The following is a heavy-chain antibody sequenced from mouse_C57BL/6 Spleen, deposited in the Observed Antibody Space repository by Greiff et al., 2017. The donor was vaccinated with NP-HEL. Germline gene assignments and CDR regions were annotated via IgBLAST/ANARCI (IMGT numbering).Heavy chain of an antibody. CDR3: ARSFYSNYGACFAY. V-gene: IGHV1-64*01. CDR2: IHPNSGST. CDR1: GYTFTSYW. Sequence: QVQLQQPGAELVKPGASVKLSCKASGYTFTSYWMHWVKQRPGQGLEWIGMIHPNSGSTNYNEKFKSKATLTVDKSSSTAYMQLSSLTSEDSAVYYCARSFYSNYGACFAYWGQGTLVTVSA. D-gene: IGHD2-5*01. J-gene: IGHJ3*01.